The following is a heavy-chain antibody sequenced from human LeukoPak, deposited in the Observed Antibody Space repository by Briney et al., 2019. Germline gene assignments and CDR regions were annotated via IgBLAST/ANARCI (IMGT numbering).Heavy chain of an antibody. Sequence: GGSLRLSCAASGFTFSSYSMNWVRQAPGKGLEWVSSISSSSSYIYYADSVKGRLTISRDNAKNSLYLQMNSLRAEDTAVYYCAREASSGWVYWGQGTLVTVSS. V-gene: IGHV3-21*01. CDR3: AREASSGWVY. D-gene: IGHD6-19*01. CDR1: GFTFSSYS. CDR2: ISSSSSYI. J-gene: IGHJ4*02.